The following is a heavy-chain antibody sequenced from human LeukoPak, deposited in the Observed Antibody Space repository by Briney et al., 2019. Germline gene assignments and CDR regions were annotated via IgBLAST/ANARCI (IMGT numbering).Heavy chain of an antibody. Sequence: ASVKVSCKASGYTFTSYAMHWVRQAPGQRLEWMGWINAGNGNTKYSQKFQGRVTITRDTSASTAYMELSSLRSEDTAVYYCAKEGEVSYYYYMDVWGKGTTVTVSS. CDR1: GYTFTSYA. D-gene: IGHD2-21*01. CDR3: AKEGEVSYYYYMDV. V-gene: IGHV1-3*01. CDR2: INAGNGNT. J-gene: IGHJ6*03.